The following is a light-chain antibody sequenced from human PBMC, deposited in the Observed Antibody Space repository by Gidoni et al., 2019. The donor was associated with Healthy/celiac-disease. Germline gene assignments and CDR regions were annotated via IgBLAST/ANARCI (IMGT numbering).Light chain of an antibody. V-gene: IGKV3D-11*02. CDR3: QQRSNWHPST. CDR2: DAS. J-gene: IGKJ5*01. Sequence: IVLTQSPATLSLTPGESATLFCRASKSVSSYLAWYQQKPGQAPSLLIYDASNRATGSPARCSGSGGGTEVTLTISSREPEDFAVYYCQQRSNWHPSTFGQGTRLEIK. CDR1: KSVSSY.